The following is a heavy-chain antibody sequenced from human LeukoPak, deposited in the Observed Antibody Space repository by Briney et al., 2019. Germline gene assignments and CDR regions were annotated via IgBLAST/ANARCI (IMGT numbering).Heavy chain of an antibody. Sequence: GGSLRLSCAASGFTFSSYSMNWVRQAPGKVLEWVSFISSSSSHIYYADSVKGRFTISRDNSKNTLYLQMNNMKVEDTAVYYCARGGLVRGVIRYAFDYWGQGTLVTVSS. CDR3: ARGGLVRGVIRYAFDY. D-gene: IGHD3-10*01. V-gene: IGHV3-21*04. CDR1: GFTFSSYS. CDR2: ISSSSSHI. J-gene: IGHJ4*02.